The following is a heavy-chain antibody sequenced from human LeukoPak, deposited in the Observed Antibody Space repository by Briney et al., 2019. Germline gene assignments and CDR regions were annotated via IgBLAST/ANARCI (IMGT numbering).Heavy chain of an antibody. V-gene: IGHV3-21*01. CDR3: ARAYYDSSGYYLLAFDI. CDR1: GFTFSSYS. D-gene: IGHD3-22*01. J-gene: IGHJ3*02. Sequence: PGGSLRLSCAASGFTFSSYSMNRVRQVPGKGLEWVSSISSSSSYIYYADSVKGRFTISRDNAKNSLYLQMNSLRAEDTAVYYCARAYYDSSGYYLLAFDIWGQGTMVTVSS. CDR2: ISSSSSYI.